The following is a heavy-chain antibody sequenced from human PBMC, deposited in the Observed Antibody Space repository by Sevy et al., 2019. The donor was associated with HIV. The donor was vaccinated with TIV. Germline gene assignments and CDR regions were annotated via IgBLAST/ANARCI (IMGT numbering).Heavy chain of an antibody. Sequence: ASVKVSCKASGYTFTGYYMHWVRQAPGQGLEWMGRINPNSGGTNYAQKFQGRVTMTRDTSISTAYMELSRLRSDDTAVYYCAREGGEMATMSTLFYYGMDVWGQGTTVTVSS. CDR2: INPNSGGT. D-gene: IGHD3-16*01. V-gene: IGHV1-2*06. CDR3: AREGGEMATMSTLFYYGMDV. CDR1: GYTFTGYY. J-gene: IGHJ6*02.